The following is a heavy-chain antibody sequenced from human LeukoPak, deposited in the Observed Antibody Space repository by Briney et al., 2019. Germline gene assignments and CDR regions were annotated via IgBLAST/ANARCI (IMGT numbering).Heavy chain of an antibody. Sequence: GGSLRLSCAGSGFTFSGHSMNWVRLAPGKGLEWVSLISGSGDSTYYADSVRGRFTISRDNAKNTLWLQMNSLRAEDTAVYYCAKGVTTVRIYYHGMDVWGQGTTVTVSS. D-gene: IGHD4-17*01. J-gene: IGHJ6*02. CDR2: ISGSGDST. CDR3: AKGVTTVRIYYHGMDV. V-gene: IGHV3-23*01. CDR1: GFTFSGHS.